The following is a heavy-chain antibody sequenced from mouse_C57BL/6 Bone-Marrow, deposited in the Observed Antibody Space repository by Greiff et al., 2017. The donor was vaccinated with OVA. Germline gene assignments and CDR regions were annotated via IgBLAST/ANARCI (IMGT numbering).Heavy chain of an antibody. Sequence: QVQLQQPGAELVRPGTSVKLSCKASGYTFTSYWMHWVKQRPGQGLEWIGVIDPSDSYTNYNQKFKGKATLTVDTSSSTAYMQLSSLTSEDSAVYYCASGVPRGFAYWGQGTLVTVSA. V-gene: IGHV1-59*01. J-gene: IGHJ3*01. CDR2: IDPSDSYT. CDR1: GYTFTSYW. D-gene: IGHD2-14*01. CDR3: ASGVPRGFAY.